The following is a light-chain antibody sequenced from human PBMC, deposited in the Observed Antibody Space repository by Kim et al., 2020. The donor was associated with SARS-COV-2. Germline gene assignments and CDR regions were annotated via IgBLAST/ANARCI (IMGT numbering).Light chain of an antibody. V-gene: IGLV9-49*01. Sequence: TCTLSSGYSNYKVDWYQQRPGKGPRFVMRVGTGGSVGSKGDGIPDRFSVLGSGLNRYLIIKNIQEEDESDYHCGADHGSGHKFVYVFGTGTKVTVL. CDR2: VGTGGSVG. CDR3: GADHGSGHKFVYV. CDR1: SGYSNYK. J-gene: IGLJ1*01.